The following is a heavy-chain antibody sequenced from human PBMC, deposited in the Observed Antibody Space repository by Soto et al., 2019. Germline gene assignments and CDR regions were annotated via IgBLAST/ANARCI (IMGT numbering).Heavy chain of an antibody. CDR2: ISSSSSYT. J-gene: IGHJ6*02. CDR3: AGEWMTTLNYGMDV. Sequence: QVQLVESGGGLVKPGGSLRLSCAASGFTFSDYYMSWIRQAPGKGLEWVSYISSSSSYTNYADSVKGRFTISRDNAKNSLYLQMNSLRAEDTAVYYCAGEWMTTLNYGMDVWGQGTTVTVSS. V-gene: IGHV3-11*06. D-gene: IGHD4-17*01. CDR1: GFTFSDYY.